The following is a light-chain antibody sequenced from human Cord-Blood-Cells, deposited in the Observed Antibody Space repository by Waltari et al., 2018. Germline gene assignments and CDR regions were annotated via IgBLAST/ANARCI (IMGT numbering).Light chain of an antibody. J-gene: IGLJ3*02. CDR2: EGI. CDR1: SSDVGSSNL. Sequence: QSALTQPDSVSGSPGQSITISCTSTSSDVGSSNLVSWYQQHPGKAPKRLIYEGIKRPSGVSNRVSGSKSGNTASLTTSGLQAEDEADYYCCSYAGSSTWVFGGGTKLTVL. V-gene: IGLV2-23*01. CDR3: CSYAGSSTWV.